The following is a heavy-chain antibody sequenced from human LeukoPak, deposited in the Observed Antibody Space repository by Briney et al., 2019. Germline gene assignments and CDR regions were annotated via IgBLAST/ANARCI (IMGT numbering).Heavy chain of an antibody. CDR1: GGSISNHY. D-gene: IGHD1-26*01. CDR2: IHFSGRT. CDR3: ARVLDSGYSDY. V-gene: IGHV4-59*11. Sequence: SETLSLTCTVSGGSISNHYWSWIRQPPGKGLEWIGYIHFSGRTQYNPSLKSRLSISVDTSKNHFSLKLSSVTAADTAIYYCARVLDSGYSDYWGQGTLVTVAS. J-gene: IGHJ4*02.